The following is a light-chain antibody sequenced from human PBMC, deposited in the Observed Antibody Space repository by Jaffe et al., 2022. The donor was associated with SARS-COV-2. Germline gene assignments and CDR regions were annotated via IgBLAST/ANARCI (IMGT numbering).Light chain of an antibody. CDR1: SSNIGAPYD. J-gene: IGLJ2*01. CDR2: GNS. V-gene: IGLV1-40*01. CDR3: QSYDISLSVV. Sequence: QSVLTQPPSVSGAPGQRVTISCTGSSSNIGAPYDVHWYQQLPGTAPKLVLYGNSNRPSGVPDRFSGSKSDTSASLAITGLQAEDEADYYCQSYDISLSVVFGGGTKLTVL.